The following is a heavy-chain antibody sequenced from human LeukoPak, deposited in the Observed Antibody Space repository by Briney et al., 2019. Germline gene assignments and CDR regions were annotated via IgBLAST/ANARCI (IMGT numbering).Heavy chain of an antibody. CDR2: ISGSGGST. V-gene: IGHV3-23*01. D-gene: IGHD3-3*01. CDR3: AKVRLPVYDFWSGYYTDPFDY. J-gene: IGHJ4*02. Sequence: PGGSLRLSCAASGFTFSSYAMSWVRQAPGKGLEWVSAISGSGGSTYYADSVKGRFTISRDNSKNTLYLQMNSLRAEDTAVYYCAKVRLPVYDFWSGYYTDPFDYWDQGTLVTVSS. CDR1: GFTFSSYA.